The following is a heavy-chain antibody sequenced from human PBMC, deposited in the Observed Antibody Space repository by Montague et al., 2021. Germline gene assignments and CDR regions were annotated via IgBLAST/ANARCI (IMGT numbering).Heavy chain of an antibody. D-gene: IGHD3-10*01. V-gene: IGHV4-61*02. J-gene: IGHJ3*02. Sequence: SQTRSLTCSVSGDSISSYEYYWTWIRQPAGRGLGWIGRVYKRGDTNTNPSLRSRLTLSVDTSKNHFSLTLTSVTAADTAVYFCARDSPVVEPWVGEHKGAFDIWGQGTMVTASS. CDR2: VYKRGDT. CDR3: ARDSPVVEPWVGEHKGAFDI. CDR1: GDSISSYEYY.